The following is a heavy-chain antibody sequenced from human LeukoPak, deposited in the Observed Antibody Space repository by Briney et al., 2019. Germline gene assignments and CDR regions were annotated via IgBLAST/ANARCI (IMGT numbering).Heavy chain of an antibody. CDR3: ARSEYSSSWYFRWFDP. Sequence: SETLSLTCTVSGGSISSSSYYWGWIRQPPGKGLEWIGSIHYSGSTYYKPSLKSRVTISVDTAKNQFSLKLSSVTAADTAVYYCARSEYSSSWYFRWFDPWGQGTLVTVSS. V-gene: IGHV4-39*07. D-gene: IGHD6-13*01. J-gene: IGHJ5*02. CDR2: IHYSGST. CDR1: GGSISSSSYY.